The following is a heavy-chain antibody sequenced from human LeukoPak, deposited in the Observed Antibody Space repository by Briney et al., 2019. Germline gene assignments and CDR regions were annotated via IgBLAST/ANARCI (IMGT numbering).Heavy chain of an antibody. D-gene: IGHD1-26*01. V-gene: IGHV1-24*01. CDR3: AASHSDAGATIFDY. J-gene: IGHJ4*02. CDR2: FDPEDGET. Sequence: ASVKVSCKVSGYTLTELSMHWVRQAPGKGLEWMGGFDPEDGETIYAQKFQGRVTMTEDTSTDTAYVELSSLRSEDTAVYYCAASHSDAGATIFDYWGQGTLVTVSS. CDR1: GYTLTELS.